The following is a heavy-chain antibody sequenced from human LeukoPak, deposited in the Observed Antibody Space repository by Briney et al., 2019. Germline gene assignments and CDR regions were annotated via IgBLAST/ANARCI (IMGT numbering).Heavy chain of an antibody. D-gene: IGHD3-10*01. CDR2: ISSSSSAM. J-gene: IGHJ4*02. CDR1: GFTFRRYS. Sequence: GGSLRLSCAASGFTFRRYSMSWVRQAPGKGLEWVSYISSSSSAMYYADSMKGRFTISRDNAKNSLYLQMNNLRDEDTAVYYCARGSGNSFDYWGQGALVTVSS. V-gene: IGHV3-48*02. CDR3: ARGSGNSFDY.